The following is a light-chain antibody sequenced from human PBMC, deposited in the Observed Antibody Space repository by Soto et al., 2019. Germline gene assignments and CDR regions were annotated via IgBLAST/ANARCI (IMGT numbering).Light chain of an antibody. CDR3: AAWDASLSGHV. CDR1: SSNIGSNH. CDR2: RNN. Sequence: QSVLTQPPSASGTPGQRVTISVSGSSSNIGSNHVYWYQHLPGRAPKLLIYRNNQRPSGVPDRFSGSKSGTSASLAISGLRSEDEADYYCAAWDASLSGHVFGTGTKV. J-gene: IGLJ1*01. V-gene: IGLV1-47*01.